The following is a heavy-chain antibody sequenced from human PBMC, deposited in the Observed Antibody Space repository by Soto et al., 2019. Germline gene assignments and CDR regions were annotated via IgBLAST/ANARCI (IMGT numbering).Heavy chain of an antibody. CDR1: GGSFSGYY. CDR3: ARRYSGYDFDY. CDR2: INHSGST. D-gene: IGHD5-12*01. Sequence: QVQLQQWGAGLLKPSETLSLTCAVYGGSFSGYYWSWIRQPPGKGLEWIGEINHSGSTNYNPSLKSRVTISVYTSKNQFSLKLSSVTAADTAVYYCARRYSGYDFDYWGQGTLVTVSS. J-gene: IGHJ4*02. V-gene: IGHV4-34*01.